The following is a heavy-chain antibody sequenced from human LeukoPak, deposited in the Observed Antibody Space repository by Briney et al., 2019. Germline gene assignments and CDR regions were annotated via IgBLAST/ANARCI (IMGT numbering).Heavy chain of an antibody. D-gene: IGHD3-22*01. CDR1: GGSISSYY. CDR2: IYYSGST. V-gene: IGHV4-59*01. Sequence: SETLSLTCTVSGGSISSYYWSWIRQPPGKGLEWIGYIYYSGSTNYNPSLKSRVTMSIDTSKSQFSLKLSSVTAADTAVYYCARDYTGDYDSSGYLYYLDYWGLGALVTVSS. CDR3: ARDYTGDYDSSGYLYYLDY. J-gene: IGHJ4*02.